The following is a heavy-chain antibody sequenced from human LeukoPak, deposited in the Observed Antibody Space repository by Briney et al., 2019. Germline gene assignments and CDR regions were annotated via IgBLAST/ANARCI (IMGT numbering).Heavy chain of an antibody. D-gene: IGHD2-2*01. V-gene: IGHV3-48*02. CDR1: GFSFSSYS. CDR3: ARDGKTYAFEY. J-gene: IGHJ4*02. CDR2: ISSSSSIT. Sequence: QSGGSLRLSCAASGFSFSSYSMNWVRQAPGKGLEWVSYISSSSSITYYADSVKGRFTISRDNAKNSLYLQMSSLRDEDTAVYYCARDGKTYAFEYWGQGTLVTVSS.